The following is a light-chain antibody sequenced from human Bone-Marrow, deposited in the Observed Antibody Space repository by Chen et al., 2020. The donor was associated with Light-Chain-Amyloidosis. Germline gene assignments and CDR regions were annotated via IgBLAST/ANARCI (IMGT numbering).Light chain of an antibody. CDR3: QSYQGSSQGV. Sequence: NFMLTQPHSVSESPGKTVNISCTRSSGSIATNYVPWHQQRPGSSPTPVFYDEDQIPSGVPDRFSGSIDRSSNSASLTISGLKTEDEADYDCQSYQGSSQGVFGGGTKLTVL. CDR2: DED. J-gene: IGLJ3*02. V-gene: IGLV6-57*01. CDR1: SGSIATNY.